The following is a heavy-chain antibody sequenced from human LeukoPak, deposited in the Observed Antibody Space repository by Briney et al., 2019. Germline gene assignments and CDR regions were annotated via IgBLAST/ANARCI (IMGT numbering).Heavy chain of an antibody. Sequence: PSETLSLTCAVSGYSIGSDYYWGWIRQPPGKGLEWIGSIYHTGTTYYNPSFKSRVTISLDTSKNQFSLRLSSVTAADTAVYYCASPSDYSFFWGQGILVTVSS. CDR3: ASPSDYSFF. D-gene: IGHD4-11*01. V-gene: IGHV4-38-2*01. CDR2: IYHTGTT. J-gene: IGHJ4*02. CDR1: GYSIGSDYY.